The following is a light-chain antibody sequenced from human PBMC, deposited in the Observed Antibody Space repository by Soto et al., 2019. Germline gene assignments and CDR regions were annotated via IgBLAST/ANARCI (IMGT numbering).Light chain of an antibody. CDR1: QGISSW. CDR3: QQANSFPLT. CDR2: AAS. V-gene: IGKV1-12*01. J-gene: IGKJ4*01. Sequence: DIQMTQSPSSVSASVGDRVTITCRASQGISSWLAWCQQKPGKGPKLLIYAASNFQRGVPSRFSGSGSGTDFTLTLISLQPEDFATYDCQQANSFPLTFGGGTKVEIK.